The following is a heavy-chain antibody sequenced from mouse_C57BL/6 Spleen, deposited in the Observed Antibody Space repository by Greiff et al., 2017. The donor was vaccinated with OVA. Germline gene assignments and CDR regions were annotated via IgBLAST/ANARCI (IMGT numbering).Heavy chain of an antibody. CDR3: ARGDSSGYVRFAY. J-gene: IGHJ3*01. CDR1: GYTFTSYW. Sequence: QVQLQQSGAELVKPGASVKLSCKASGYTFTSYWMHWVKQRPGQGLEWIGMIHPNSGSTNYNEKFKSKATLTVDKSSSTAYMQLSSLTSEDSAVYYCARGDSSGYVRFAYWGQGTLVTVSA. CDR2: IHPNSGST. V-gene: IGHV1-64*01. D-gene: IGHD3-2*02.